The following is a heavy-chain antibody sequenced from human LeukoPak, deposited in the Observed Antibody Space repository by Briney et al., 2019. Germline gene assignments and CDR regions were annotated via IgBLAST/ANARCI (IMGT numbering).Heavy chain of an antibody. D-gene: IGHD3-22*01. Sequence: SETLSLTCAVYGGSFSGYYWSWIRQPPGKGLEWIGEINHSGSTNYNPSLKSRVTISVDTSKNQFSLKLSSVTAADTAVYYCARRQTYYYDSGGYGAFDIWGQGTMVTVSS. CDR2: INHSGST. J-gene: IGHJ3*02. V-gene: IGHV4-34*01. CDR1: GGSFSGYY. CDR3: ARRQTYYYDSGGYGAFDI.